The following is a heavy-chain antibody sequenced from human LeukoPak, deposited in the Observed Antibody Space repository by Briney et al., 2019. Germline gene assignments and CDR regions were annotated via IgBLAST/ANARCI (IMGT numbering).Heavy chain of an antibody. CDR1: GYSISSGYY. CDR2: IYHSGST. J-gene: IGHJ4*02. D-gene: IGHD5-24*01. Sequence: PSETLSLTCAVSGYSISSGYYWGWIRQPPGKGLEWIGTIYHSGSTYYNPSLKSRVTISVDTSKNQFSLKLTSVTAADTAVYYCARGMATINFDYWGQGTLVTVSS. V-gene: IGHV4-38-2*01. CDR3: ARGMATINFDY.